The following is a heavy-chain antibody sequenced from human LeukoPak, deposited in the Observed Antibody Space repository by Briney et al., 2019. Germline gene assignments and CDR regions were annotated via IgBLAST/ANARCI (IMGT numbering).Heavy chain of an antibody. CDR3: ARDPYYDILTGPEGAFDI. V-gene: IGHV4-34*01. CDR2: INHSGST. D-gene: IGHD3-9*01. Sequence: SETLSLTCAVYGGSFSGYYWSWIRQPPGKGLEWIGEINHSGSTNYNPSLKSRVTISVDTSKNQFSLKLSSVTAADTAVYYCARDPYYDILTGPEGAFDIWGQGTMVTVSS. CDR1: GGSFSGYY. J-gene: IGHJ3*02.